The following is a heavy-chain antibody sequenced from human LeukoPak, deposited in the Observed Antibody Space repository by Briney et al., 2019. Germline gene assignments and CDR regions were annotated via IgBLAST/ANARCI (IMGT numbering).Heavy chain of an antibody. CDR3: ARRFYYYYGSGSYGGFDI. Sequence: PSETLSLHCTVSGGSLSSRNYYWGWVRQPPGQGLEWIGSIYYNGDTYYNPPLRSRVTISVDTSKDQFSLKVTSVTAADTAVYYCARRFYYYYGSGSYGGFDIWGRGTMVTVSS. J-gene: IGHJ3*02. V-gene: IGHV4-39*01. D-gene: IGHD3-10*01. CDR1: GGSLSSRNYY. CDR2: IYYNGDT.